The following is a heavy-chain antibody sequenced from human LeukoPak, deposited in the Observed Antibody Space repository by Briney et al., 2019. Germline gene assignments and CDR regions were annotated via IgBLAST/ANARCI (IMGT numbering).Heavy chain of an antibody. CDR2: ITSSSSYI. J-gene: IGHJ4*02. CDR1: GFTFSSYS. V-gene: IGHV3-21*01. D-gene: IGHD3-10*01. CDR3: AKLAKYFYGSETYYFFEH. Sequence: PGGSLRLSCAGSGFTFSSYSMNWVRQAPGKGLEWVSSITSSSSYIYYADSVKGRFTISRDNAKNSLYLQMNSLRVEDTAVYYCAKLAKYFYGSETYYFFEHWGQGTPVTASS.